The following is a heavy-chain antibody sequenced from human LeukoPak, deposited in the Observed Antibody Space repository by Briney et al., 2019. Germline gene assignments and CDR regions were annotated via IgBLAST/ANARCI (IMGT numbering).Heavy chain of an antibody. Sequence: PGGSLRLSCAASGFTLSIYSMNWVRQAPGKGLEWVSSISSSSSYIYYADSVKGRFTISRDNAKNSLYLQMNSLRAEDTAVYYCARAGEDSSGYVDYWGQGTLVTVSS. CDR2: ISSSSSYI. V-gene: IGHV3-21*01. CDR3: ARAGEDSSGYVDY. CDR1: GFTLSIYS. J-gene: IGHJ4*02. D-gene: IGHD3-22*01.